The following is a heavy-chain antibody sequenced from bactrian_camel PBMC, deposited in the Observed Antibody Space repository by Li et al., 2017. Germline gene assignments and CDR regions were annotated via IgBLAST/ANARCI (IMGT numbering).Heavy chain of an antibody. CDR3: AKDISWWNFDY. J-gene: IGHJ6*01. V-gene: IGHV3S1*01. CDR1: GATYSSAC. Sequence: VQLVESGGGSVQAGGSLRLSCAASGATYSSACMAWFRQAPGKERERVGCIYTRTKSTYYADSVKGRFTISQDNARNTVYLQMNSLKTEDTAVYYCAKDISWWNFDYWGQGTQVTVS. D-gene: IGHD7*01. CDR2: IYTRTKST.